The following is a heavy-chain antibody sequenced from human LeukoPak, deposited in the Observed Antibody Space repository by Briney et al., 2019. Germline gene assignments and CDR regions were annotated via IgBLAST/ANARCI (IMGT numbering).Heavy chain of an antibody. CDR1: GFTFSTYA. CDR2: ITATGRDT. J-gene: IGHJ4*02. V-gene: IGHV3-23*01. Sequence: PGGSLRLSCAASGFTFSTYAMNWVRQAPGKRLEWVSSITATGRDTYYALSVKGRITISGDNSKNTLYLQMNSLRADDTALYYCAKGTLGSCSGAACYEFDNWGQGTLVTVS. D-gene: IGHD2-2*01. CDR3: AKGTLGSCSGAACYEFDN.